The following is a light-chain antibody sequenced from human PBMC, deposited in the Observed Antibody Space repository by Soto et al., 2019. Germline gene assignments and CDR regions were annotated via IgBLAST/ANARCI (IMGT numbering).Light chain of an antibody. CDR3: QQYGSSPWT. J-gene: IGKJ1*01. V-gene: IGKV3-20*01. CDR2: GAS. CDR1: QSVSSSY. Sequence: EIVLSQSPDALSLSPWERATLSCRASQSVSSSYLAWYQQKPGQAPRLLIYGASSRATGIPDRFSGSGSGTDFTLTISRREPADFAVYYCQQYGSSPWTFGQGTKVDIK.